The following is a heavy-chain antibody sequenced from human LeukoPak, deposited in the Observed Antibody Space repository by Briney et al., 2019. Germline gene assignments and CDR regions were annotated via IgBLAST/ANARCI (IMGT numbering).Heavy chain of an antibody. J-gene: IGHJ3*02. Sequence: GGSLRLSCAASGFTFSSYAMNWVRQAPGKGLEWVSAISGSGGSTYYADSVKGRFTISRDNSKNTLYLQMNSLRAEDTAVYYCAKLGGQWPYPGAFDIWGQGTMVTVSS. D-gene: IGHD6-19*01. V-gene: IGHV3-23*01. CDR2: ISGSGGST. CDR3: AKLGGQWPYPGAFDI. CDR1: GFTFSSYA.